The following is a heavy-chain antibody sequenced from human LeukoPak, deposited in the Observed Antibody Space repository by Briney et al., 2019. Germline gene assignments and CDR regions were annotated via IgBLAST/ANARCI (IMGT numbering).Heavy chain of an antibody. Sequence: GASVKVSCKVSGYTLTELSMHWVRQAPGKGLEWMGGFDPEDGETIYAQKFQGRVTMTEDTSTDTAYMELSSLRSEDTAVYYCATADPTNYDILSPRVGMDVWGKGTTVTVSS. CDR2: FDPEDGET. D-gene: IGHD3-9*01. CDR1: GYTLTELS. CDR3: ATADPTNYDILSPRVGMDV. J-gene: IGHJ6*04. V-gene: IGHV1-24*01.